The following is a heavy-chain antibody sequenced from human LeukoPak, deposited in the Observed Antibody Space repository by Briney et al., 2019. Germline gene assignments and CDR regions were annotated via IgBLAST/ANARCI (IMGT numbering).Heavy chain of an antibody. Sequence: GGSLRLSCAASGFTFSSYAMHWVRQAPGKGLEWVAVISYDGSNKYYADSVKGRFTISRDNSKNTLYLQMNSLRAEDTAVYYCARETTYYDFWSGYYPGGAFDYWGQGTLVTVSS. D-gene: IGHD3-3*01. CDR1: GFTFSSYA. CDR3: ARETTYYDFWSGYYPGGAFDY. V-gene: IGHV3-30*01. CDR2: ISYDGSNK. J-gene: IGHJ4*02.